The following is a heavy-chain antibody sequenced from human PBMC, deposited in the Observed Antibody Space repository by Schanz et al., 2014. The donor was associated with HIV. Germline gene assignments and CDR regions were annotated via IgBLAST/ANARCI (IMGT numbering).Heavy chain of an antibody. Sequence: VQVVESGGGVVQPGRSLRLSCAGSGFTFSNYAMIWVRQAPGKGLEWVSGISGGGGSTYYTDSVKGRFTISRDNSKNTLYLQMNSLRAEDTAVYYCAKDTTAAGRGYFQHWGQGTLVTVSS. CDR1: GFTFSNYA. D-gene: IGHD6-13*01. J-gene: IGHJ1*01. V-gene: IGHV3-23*04. CDR2: ISGGGGST. CDR3: AKDTTAAGRGYFQH.